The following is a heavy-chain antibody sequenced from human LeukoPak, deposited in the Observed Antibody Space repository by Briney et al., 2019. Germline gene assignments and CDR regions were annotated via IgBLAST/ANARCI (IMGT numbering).Heavy chain of an antibody. CDR2: IIPIFGTA. D-gene: IGHD1-7*01. J-gene: IGHJ4*02. V-gene: IGHV1-69*05. Sequence: ASVKVSFKASGGTFSSYAISWVRQAPGQGLEWMGGIIPIFGTANYAQKFQGRVTITTDESTSTAYMELSSLRPEDTAVYYCASGNGITGTTVDYWGQGTLVTVSS. CDR3: ASGNGITGTTVDY. CDR1: GGTFSSYA.